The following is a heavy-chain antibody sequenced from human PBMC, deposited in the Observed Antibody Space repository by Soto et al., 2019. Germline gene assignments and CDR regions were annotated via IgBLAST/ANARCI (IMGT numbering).Heavy chain of an antibody. J-gene: IGHJ5*02. D-gene: IGHD3-10*01. CDR3: ARIANYYGSGNYNWFDP. CDR2: IDWDDDK. V-gene: IGHV2-70*01. Sequence: GPTLVNPTQTLTLTCTFSGFSLSTSGMCVSWIRQPPGKALEWLALIDWDDDKYYSTSLKTRLTISKDTSKNQVVLTMTNMDPVDTATYYCARIANYYGSGNYNWFDPWSQGTLVTVSS. CDR1: GFSLSTSGMC.